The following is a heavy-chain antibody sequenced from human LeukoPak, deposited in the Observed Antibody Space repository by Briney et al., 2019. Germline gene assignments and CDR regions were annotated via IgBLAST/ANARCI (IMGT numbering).Heavy chain of an antibody. V-gene: IGHV3-33*01. J-gene: IGHJ4*02. D-gene: IGHD6-19*01. CDR2: IWYDGSNK. Sequence: GGSLRLSCAASGFTFSSYGMHWVRQAPGRGLEWVAVIWYDGSNKYYADCVKGRFTISRDNSQNTLYLQMNSLRAEDTAVYYCARDSLDSSGWEYWGQGTLVTVSS. CDR3: ARDSLDSSGWEY. CDR1: GFTFSSYG.